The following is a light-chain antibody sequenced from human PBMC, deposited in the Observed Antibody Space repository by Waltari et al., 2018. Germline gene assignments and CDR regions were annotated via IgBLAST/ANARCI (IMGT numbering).Light chain of an antibody. J-gene: IGKJ5*01. CDR3: LQHNDYPVT. CDR1: QAIRDD. Sequence: DIQLTQSLSSLSTSVGDRVTITCRASQAIRDDLSWHQQKPGKAPKRLIYAASSLQSGVPSRFSGSGSGTEFTLTITSLQPEDFATYYCLQHNDYPVTFGQGTRLEFK. V-gene: IGKV1-17*01. CDR2: AAS.